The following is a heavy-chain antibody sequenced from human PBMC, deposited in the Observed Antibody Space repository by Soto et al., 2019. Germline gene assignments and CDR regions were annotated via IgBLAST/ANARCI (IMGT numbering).Heavy chain of an antibody. Sequence: GGSLRLSCAASGFTFTAFAVHWVRQAPGKGLEWVAVISYDGRQSRYADSVRGRLTLSRDNSKNTVFLQMNSLTTEDTAIYYFEKDRYFESSYCDDWGQRNRVTVSS. CDR3: EKDRYFESSYCDD. CDR1: GFTFTAFA. J-gene: IGHJ4*02. D-gene: IGHD3-9*01. CDR2: ISYDGRQS. V-gene: IGHV3-30*04.